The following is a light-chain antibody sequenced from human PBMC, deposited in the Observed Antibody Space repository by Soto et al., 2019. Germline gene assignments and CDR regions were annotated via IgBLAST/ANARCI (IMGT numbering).Light chain of an antibody. V-gene: IGKV1-5*01. Sequence: DIQMTQSPSSLSASVGDRVTITCRASQNINSYLHWYQQKPGKAPKLLIYGASTLERGVPSRFSGRGSGTEFILAISSLQPDDSATYYCQQYTTYPWTFGQGTKVDIK. J-gene: IGKJ1*01. CDR2: GAS. CDR1: QNINSY. CDR3: QQYTTYPWT.